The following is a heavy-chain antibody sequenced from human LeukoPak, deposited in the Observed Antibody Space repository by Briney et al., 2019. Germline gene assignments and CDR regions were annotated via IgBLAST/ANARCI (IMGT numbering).Heavy chain of an antibody. CDR2: ISSSSSYI. CDR3: ASHEEAYSSSPFHAFDI. Sequence: GGSLRLSCAASGFTFSSYWMSWVRQAPGKGLEWVSSISSSSSYIYYADSVKGRFTISRDNAKNSLYLQMNSLRAEDTAVYYCASHEEAYSSSPFHAFDIWGQGTMVTISS. D-gene: IGHD6-13*01. V-gene: IGHV3-21*01. CDR1: GFTFSSYW. J-gene: IGHJ3*02.